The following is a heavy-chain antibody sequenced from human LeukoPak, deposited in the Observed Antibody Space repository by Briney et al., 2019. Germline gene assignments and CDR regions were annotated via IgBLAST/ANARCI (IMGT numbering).Heavy chain of an antibody. CDR1: GFTFSSYA. V-gene: IGHV3-30-3*01. CDR2: ISYDGSNK. D-gene: IGHD6-19*01. J-gene: IGHJ4*02. CDR3: AREAVAEYYFDY. Sequence: GGSLRLSCAASGFTFSSYAMHWVRQAPGKGLEWVAVISYDGSNKYYADPVKGRFTISRDNSKNTLYLQMNSLRAEDTAVYYCAREAVAEYYFDYWGQGTLVTVSS.